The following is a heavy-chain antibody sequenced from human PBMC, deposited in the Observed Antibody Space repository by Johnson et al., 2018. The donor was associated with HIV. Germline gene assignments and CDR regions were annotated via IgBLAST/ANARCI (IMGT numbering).Heavy chain of an antibody. CDR1: GFIFSNSD. V-gene: IGHV3-13*01. CDR2: IGIAGDT. CDR3: ARGLAYDSSGYKSPDAFDI. J-gene: IGHJ3*02. Sequence: VQLVESGGGLVQPGGSLRLSCAASGFIFSNSDMYWVRQVTGKGLEWVSGIGIAGDTYYAGSVKGRFTVSRENAKNSLYLQLNSLRAGDTALYYCARGLAYDSSGYKSPDAFDIWGQGTMVTVSS. D-gene: IGHD3-22*01.